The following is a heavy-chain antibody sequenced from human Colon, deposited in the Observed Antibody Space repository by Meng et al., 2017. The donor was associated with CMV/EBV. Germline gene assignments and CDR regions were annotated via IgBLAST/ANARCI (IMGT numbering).Heavy chain of an antibody. J-gene: IGHJ4*02. CDR3: ATDYGDYYFDR. D-gene: IGHD4-17*01. Sequence: LQLHDSGPGLLKPSETLSLTCTVSGGYISSSTYYWGWIRQTPGKGLEWIGNIYYSGYTYYNPSLKSRLTISVDTSKNQFSLKLTSVTAADTAVYYCATDYGDYYFDRWGQGTLVTVSS. V-gene: IGHV4-39*07. CDR1: GGYISSSTYY. CDR2: IYYSGYT.